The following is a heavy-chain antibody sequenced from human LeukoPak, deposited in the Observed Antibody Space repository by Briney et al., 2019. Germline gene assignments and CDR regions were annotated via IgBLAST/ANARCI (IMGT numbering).Heavy chain of an antibody. V-gene: IGHV3-30*03. J-gene: IGHJ6*02. D-gene: IGHD2-15*01. CDR3: ARDQLVDYYYYGMDV. Sequence: PGRSLRLSCAASGFTFSSYGMHWVRQAPGKGLEWVAVISYDGSNKYYADSVKGRFTISRDNSKNTLYLQMNSLRAEDTAVYYCARDQLVDYYYYGMDVWGQGTTVTVSS. CDR2: ISYDGSNK. CDR1: GFTFSSYG.